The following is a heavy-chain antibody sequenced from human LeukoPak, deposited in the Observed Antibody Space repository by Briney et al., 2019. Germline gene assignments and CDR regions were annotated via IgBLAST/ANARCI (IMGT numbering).Heavy chain of an antibody. CDR2: IYSGGST. V-gene: IGHV3-53*01. Sequence: GGSLRLSCAASGFTLRNYWMNWVRQAPGKGLEWVSVIYSGGSTYYADSVKGRFTISRDNSKNTLYLQMNSLRAEDTAVYYCARASESGATEDYWGQGTLVTVSS. CDR1: GFTLRNYW. CDR3: ARASESGATEDY. D-gene: IGHD5-24*01. J-gene: IGHJ4*02.